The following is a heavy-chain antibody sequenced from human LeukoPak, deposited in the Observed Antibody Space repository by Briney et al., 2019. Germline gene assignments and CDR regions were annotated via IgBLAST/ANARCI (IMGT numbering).Heavy chain of an antibody. D-gene: IGHD3-22*01. V-gene: IGHV1-2*02. CDR2: INPTSGGT. J-gene: IGHJ3*02. CDR1: GYTFTDYY. CDR3: ARGRDKRDSSGAFDI. Sequence: ASVKVSCKASGYTFTDYYIHWVRQAPGQGLEWMGWINPTSGGTNYAQKFQGRVTMTRDTSITTAYMELGRLRSDDTAVYYCARGRDKRDSSGAFDIWGQGTMVTVSS.